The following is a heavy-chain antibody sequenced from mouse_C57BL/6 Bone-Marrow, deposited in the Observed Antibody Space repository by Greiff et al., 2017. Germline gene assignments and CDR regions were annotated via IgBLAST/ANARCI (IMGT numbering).Heavy chain of an antibody. J-gene: IGHJ2*01. CDR2: FDPNSGGT. CDR3: ARWGLDY. Sequence: QVQLQQPGAELVKPGASVKLSCKASGYTFTSYWMHWVKQRPGRGLEWIGRFDPNSGGTKYNEKFKSKATLTVDKPSRTAYMQLSSLTSEDSAVGYCARWGLDYWGQGTTLTVSS. CDR1: GYTFTSYW. V-gene: IGHV1-72*01.